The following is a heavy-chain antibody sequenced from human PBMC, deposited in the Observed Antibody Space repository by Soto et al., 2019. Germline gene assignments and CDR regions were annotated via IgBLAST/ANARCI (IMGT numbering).Heavy chain of an antibody. J-gene: IGHJ6*02. Sequence: HPGGSLRLSCAASGFTFSSYGMHWVRQAPGKGLEWVAVIWYDGSNKYYADSVKGRFTISRDNSKNTLYLQMNSLRAEDTAVYYCAREYTAWPLAYGLDVWGQGTTVTVSS. CDR3: AREYTAWPLAYGLDV. V-gene: IGHV3-33*01. D-gene: IGHD2-2*02. CDR1: GFTFSSYG. CDR2: IWYDGSNK.